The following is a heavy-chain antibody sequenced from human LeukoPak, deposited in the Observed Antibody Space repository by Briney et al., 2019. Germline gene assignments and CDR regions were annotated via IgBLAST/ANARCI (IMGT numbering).Heavy chain of an antibody. V-gene: IGHV3-23*01. CDR3: AKDLSNYYDSSRAFDI. J-gene: IGHJ3*02. CDR2: ISGSGGST. Sequence: GGSLRLSCAASGFTFSSYAMSWVRQAPGKGLEWVSAISGSGGSTYYADSVKGRFTISRDNSKNTLYLQMNSLRAEDTAVYYCAKDLSNYYDSSRAFDIWGQGTMVTVSS. D-gene: IGHD3-22*01. CDR1: GFTFSSYA.